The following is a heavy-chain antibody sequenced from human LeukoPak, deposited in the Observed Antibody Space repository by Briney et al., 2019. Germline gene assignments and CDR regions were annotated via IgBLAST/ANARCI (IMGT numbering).Heavy chain of an antibody. CDR3: ANPPSGTLNWFDP. J-gene: IGHJ5*02. CDR1: GFTFSSYA. V-gene: IGHV3-23*01. CDR2: ISGSGGST. D-gene: IGHD1-1*01. Sequence: GGSLRLSCAASGFTFSSYAMSWVRQAPGKGLEWASAISGSGGSTYYADSVKGRFTISRDNSKNTLYLQMNSLRAEDTAVYYCANPPSGTLNWFDPWGQGTLVTVSS.